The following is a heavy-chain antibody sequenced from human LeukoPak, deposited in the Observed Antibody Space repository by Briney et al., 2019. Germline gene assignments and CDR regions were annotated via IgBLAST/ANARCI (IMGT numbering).Heavy chain of an antibody. D-gene: IGHD3-22*01. Sequence: GESLKISCKGSGYSFTSYWIGWVRQMPGKGLEWMGIIYPGDSDTRYSPSFQGQVTISADKSTSTAYLQWSSLKASDTAMYYCARLYYYDSSGYPEYFQHWGQGTLVTVSS. V-gene: IGHV5-51*01. CDR3: ARLYYYDSSGYPEYFQH. CDR2: IYPGDSDT. J-gene: IGHJ1*01. CDR1: GYSFTSYW.